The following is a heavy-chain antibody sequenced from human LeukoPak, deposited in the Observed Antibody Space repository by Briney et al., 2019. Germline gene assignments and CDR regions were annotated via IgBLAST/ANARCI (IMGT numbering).Heavy chain of an antibody. Sequence: PGGSLRLSCAASGFTLRSYSMKLGRQAPGKGLEWVSSISSSSSYIYYADSVKGRFTISRDNAKNSLYLQMNSLRAEDTAVYYCARDPYDYGDSGEYYWGQGTLVTVSS. CDR1: GFTLRSYS. D-gene: IGHD4-17*01. CDR2: ISSSSSYI. J-gene: IGHJ4*02. CDR3: ARDPYDYGDSGEYY. V-gene: IGHV3-21*01.